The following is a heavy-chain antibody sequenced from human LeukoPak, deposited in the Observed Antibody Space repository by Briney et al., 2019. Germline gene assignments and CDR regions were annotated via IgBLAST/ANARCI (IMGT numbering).Heavy chain of an antibody. V-gene: IGHV3-9*01. J-gene: IGHJ4*02. CDR1: GFTFDDYA. CDR2: ISWNSGSI. D-gene: IGHD4-17*01. CDR3: AKDSHTVTTAQVDY. Sequence: GGSLRLSCAASGFTFDDYAMHWVRQAPGKGLEWVSGISWNSGSIGYADSVKGRLTISRDNAKNSLYLQMNSLRAEDTALYYCAKDSHTVTTAQVDYWGQGTLVTVSS.